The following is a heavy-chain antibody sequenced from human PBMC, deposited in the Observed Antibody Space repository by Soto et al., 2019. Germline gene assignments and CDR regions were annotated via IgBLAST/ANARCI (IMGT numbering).Heavy chain of an antibody. D-gene: IGHD2-15*01. CDR3: GERRLATRSRHFDY. CDR1: GFAFSSYA. Sequence: QLLESGGGLIQPGGSLRLSCAASGFAFSSYAMTWVRQAPGKGLEWVSTLTGSGDSTYYADSVKSRFTISRNNSNNTLCLHLSNPRSVQTTVQYCGERRLATRSRHFDYRVQGTLVTVSS. CDR2: LTGSGDST. V-gene: IGHV3-23*01. J-gene: IGHJ4*02.